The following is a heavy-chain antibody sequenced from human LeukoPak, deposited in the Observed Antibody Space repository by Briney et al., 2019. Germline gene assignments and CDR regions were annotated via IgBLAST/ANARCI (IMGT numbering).Heavy chain of an antibody. Sequence: GRSLRLSCAAPGFTFSIYVMHLVCQAPGKWLAWVAVISYDGSNKYYADSVKGRFTISRDNSKNTPYLQMSSLRAEDTAVYYCAKEGITNYYYYGMDVWGQGTTVTVSS. CDR1: GFTFSIYV. CDR3: AKEGITNYYYYGMDV. J-gene: IGHJ6*02. CDR2: ISYDGSNK. V-gene: IGHV3-30*18.